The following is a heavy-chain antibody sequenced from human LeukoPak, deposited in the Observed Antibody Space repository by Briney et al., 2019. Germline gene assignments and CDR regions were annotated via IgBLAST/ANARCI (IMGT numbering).Heavy chain of an antibody. CDR1: GFTFSSYA. CDR2: VSGSGGST. CDR3: AKDRGSSWWNYYYYMDV. D-gene: IGHD6-13*01. V-gene: IGHV3-23*01. Sequence: GGSLRLSCAASGFTFSSYAMSWVRQAPGKGLEWVSTVSGSGGSTYYADSMKGRFTISRDNSKNTLYLQMNSLRAEDTAVYYCAKDRGSSWWNYYYYMDVWGKGTTVTVSS. J-gene: IGHJ6*03.